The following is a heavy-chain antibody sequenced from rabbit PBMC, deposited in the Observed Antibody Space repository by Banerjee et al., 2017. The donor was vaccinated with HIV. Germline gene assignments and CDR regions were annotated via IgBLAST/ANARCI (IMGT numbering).Heavy chain of an antibody. CDR3: ARAYPGYGGYGYGSFNL. CDR2: IYVGTSGKT. Sequence: QSLEESGGDLVKPGASLTLTCTASGFSFSSNYYMCWVRQAPGKGLECIACIYVGTSGKTYYASWAKGRFTISKTSSTTVTLQMTSLTAADTATYFCARAYPGYGGYGYGSFNLWGPGTLVTVS. V-gene: IGHV1S40*01. J-gene: IGHJ4*01. CDR1: GFSFSSNYY. D-gene: IGHD6-1*01.